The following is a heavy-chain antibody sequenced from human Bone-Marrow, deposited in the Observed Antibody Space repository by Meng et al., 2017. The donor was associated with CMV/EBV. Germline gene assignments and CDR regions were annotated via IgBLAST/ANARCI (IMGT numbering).Heavy chain of an antibody. Sequence: ESLKISCTVSGGSLSSYYWSWIRQPPGKGLEWIGYIYYSGCTNYNPSLKSRVTISVDTSKNQFSLKLSSVTAADTAVYYCARSGGYDFWSGYPQRWDGMDVWGQGTTVTVSS. CDR3: ARSGGYDFWSGYPQRWDGMDV. CDR1: GGSLSSYY. J-gene: IGHJ6*02. CDR2: IYYSGCT. V-gene: IGHV4-59*01. D-gene: IGHD3-3*01.